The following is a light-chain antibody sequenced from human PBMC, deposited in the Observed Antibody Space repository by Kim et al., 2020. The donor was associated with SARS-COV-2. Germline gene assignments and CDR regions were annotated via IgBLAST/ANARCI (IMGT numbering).Light chain of an antibody. CDR3: QQYGASSLT. Sequence: NSRLAWYQQKPGQAPRLLIYDASSRATGITDRFSGSGSGTDFTLTISRLEPEDFAVYYCQQYGASSLTFGGGTKVDIK. CDR1: NSR. V-gene: IGKV3-20*01. CDR2: DAS. J-gene: IGKJ4*01.